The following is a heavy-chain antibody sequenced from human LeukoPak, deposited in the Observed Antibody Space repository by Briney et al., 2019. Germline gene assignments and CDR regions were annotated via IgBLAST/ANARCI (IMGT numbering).Heavy chain of an antibody. J-gene: IGHJ4*02. Sequence: ASVKVSCKVSGYTLTELSMHWVRQAPGKGLEWMGGFDPEDGETIYAQKFQGRVTMTEDTSTDTAYMELSSLRSEDTAVYYCATGWKAVAAPLFEYWGQGTLATVSS. CDR3: ATGWKAVAAPLFEY. V-gene: IGHV1-24*01. CDR2: FDPEDGET. D-gene: IGHD6-19*01. CDR1: GYTLTELS.